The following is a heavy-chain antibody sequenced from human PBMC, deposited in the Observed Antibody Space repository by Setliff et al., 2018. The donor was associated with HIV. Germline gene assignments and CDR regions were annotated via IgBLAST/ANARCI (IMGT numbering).Heavy chain of an antibody. V-gene: IGHV1-69*13. CDR2: IIPMFGST. D-gene: IGHD3-22*01. CDR3: ARDDHYYDMGSIYSDWYFDV. Sequence: SVKVSCKASGGTFRKYSISWVRQAPGQGLEWVGGIIPMFGSTTYAQKFYGRVTITADESTDTVEMELTSLTSEDTAMYYCARDDHYYDMGSIYSDWYFDVWGPATQVTAPQ. J-gene: IGHJ2*01. CDR1: GGTFRKYS.